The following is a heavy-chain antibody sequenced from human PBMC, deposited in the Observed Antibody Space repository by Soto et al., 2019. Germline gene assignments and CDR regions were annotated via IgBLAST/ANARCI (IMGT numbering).Heavy chain of an antibody. J-gene: IGHJ4*02. CDR2: ISYDGSNK. D-gene: IGHD5-18*01. CDR1: GFTFSSYG. Sequence: GGSLRLSCAASGFTFSSYGMHWVRQAPGKGLEWVAVISYDGSNKYYADSVKGRFTISRDNSKNTLYLQMNSLRAEDTAVYYCAKDQQLWFLVDYWGQGTLVTVSS. CDR3: AKDQQLWFLVDY. V-gene: IGHV3-30*18.